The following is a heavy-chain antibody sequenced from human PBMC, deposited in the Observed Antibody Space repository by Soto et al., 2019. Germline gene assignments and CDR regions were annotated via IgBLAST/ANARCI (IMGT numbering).Heavy chain of an antibody. CDR2: INPNGGGT. CDR1: GYTFTGYY. Sequence: VASVKVSCKASGYTFTGYYIHWVRQAPGHGLEWMGWINPNGGGTNYAQKFQGRVTMTRDTSITTTYMELSRLRFDDTAVYFCARRPTLIHGLDVWGQGTTVTVSS. CDR3: ARRPTLIHGLDV. J-gene: IGHJ6*02. V-gene: IGHV1-2*02. D-gene: IGHD6-6*01.